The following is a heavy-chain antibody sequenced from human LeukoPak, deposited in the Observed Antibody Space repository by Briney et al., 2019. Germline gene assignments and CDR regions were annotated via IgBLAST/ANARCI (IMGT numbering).Heavy chain of an antibody. D-gene: IGHD2-15*01. CDR1: GFTLSSYV. Sequence: GGSLRLSCAASGFTLSSYVMSWVHQAPGKGLEWVSGISGSGGNTYYADSVKGRFTISRDNAKNSLYLQMNSLRVEDTAVYYCARVGCSGGRCAGYGMDVWGQGTTVTVSS. CDR3: ARVGCSGGRCAGYGMDV. V-gene: IGHV3-23*01. CDR2: ISGSGGNT. J-gene: IGHJ6*02.